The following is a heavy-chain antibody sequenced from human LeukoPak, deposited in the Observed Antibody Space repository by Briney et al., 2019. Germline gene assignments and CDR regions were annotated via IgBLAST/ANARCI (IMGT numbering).Heavy chain of an antibody. CDR2: ISSSGSSK. CDR3: ARLYGLDAFDI. Sequence: GGSLRLSCAASGFTFSSNEMNWVRQAPGKGLEWVSYISSSGSSKYYADSVKGRFTISRDNAKMSLYLQMNSLRAEDTALYYCARLYGLDAFDIWGQGTMVTVSS. D-gene: IGHD3-10*01. J-gene: IGHJ3*02. CDR1: GFTFSSNE. V-gene: IGHV3-48*03.